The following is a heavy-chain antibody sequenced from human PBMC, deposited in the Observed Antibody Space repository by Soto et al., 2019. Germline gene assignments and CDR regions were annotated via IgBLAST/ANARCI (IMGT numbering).Heavy chain of an antibody. V-gene: IGHV4-34*01. J-gene: IGHJ4*02. Sequence: PSETLSLTCAVYGGSFSGYYWSWIRQPPGKGLEWIGEINHSGSTNYNPSLKSRVTISVDTSKNQFSLKLSSVTAADTAVYYCARSGAAAVRGYFDYWGQGTLVTVSS. CDR3: ARSGAAAVRGYFDY. CDR1: GGSFSGYY. CDR2: INHSGST. D-gene: IGHD6-13*01.